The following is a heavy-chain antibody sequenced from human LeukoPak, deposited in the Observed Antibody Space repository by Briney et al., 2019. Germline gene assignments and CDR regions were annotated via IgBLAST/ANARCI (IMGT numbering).Heavy chain of an antibody. Sequence: ASVKVSCKASGYTFTSYYMHWVRQAPGQGLEWMGTINPSGGSTSYAQKFQGRVTMTRDMSTSTVYMELSSLRSEDTAVYYCARVDDSGSYWSSYYFDYWGQGTLVTVSS. J-gene: IGHJ4*02. D-gene: IGHD1-26*01. V-gene: IGHV1-46*01. CDR2: INPSGGST. CDR1: GYTFTSYY. CDR3: ARVDDSGSYWSSYYFDY.